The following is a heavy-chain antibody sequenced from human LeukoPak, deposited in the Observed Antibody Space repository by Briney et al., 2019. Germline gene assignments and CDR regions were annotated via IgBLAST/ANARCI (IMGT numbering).Heavy chain of an antibody. CDR1: GGSFSGYY. Sequence: SETLSLTCAVYGGSFSGYYWSWTRQPPGKGLEWIGEINHSGSTNYNPSLKSRVTISVDTSKNQFSLKLSSVTAADTAVYYCAIRGSSVDFDYWGQGTLVTVSS. D-gene: IGHD4-23*01. CDR2: INHSGST. CDR3: AIRGSSVDFDY. V-gene: IGHV4-34*01. J-gene: IGHJ4*02.